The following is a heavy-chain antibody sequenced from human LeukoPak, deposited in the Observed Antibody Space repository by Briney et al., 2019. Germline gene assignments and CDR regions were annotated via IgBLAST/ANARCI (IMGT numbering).Heavy chain of an antibody. Sequence: GGSLRLSCAASGFTFSSYGMHWVRQAPGKGLEWVAFIRYDGSNKYYADSVKGRFTISRDNSKNTLYLQMNSLRAEDTAVYYCAKTYYYDSSGYYYSWGQGTLVTVSS. CDR2: IRYDGSNK. J-gene: IGHJ4*02. CDR1: GFTFSSYG. D-gene: IGHD3-22*01. V-gene: IGHV3-30*02. CDR3: AKTYYYDSSGYYYS.